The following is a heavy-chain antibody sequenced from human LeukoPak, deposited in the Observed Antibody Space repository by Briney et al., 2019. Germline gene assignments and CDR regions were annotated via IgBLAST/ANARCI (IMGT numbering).Heavy chain of an antibody. CDR3: ARESAVAYYYDSSGYPSDY. CDR1: GFTFSSYG. Sequence: GRSLRLSCAASGFTFSSYGMHWVRQAPGKGLEWVAVISYDGSNKYYADSVKGRFTISRDNSKNTLYLQMNSLRAEDTAVYYCARESAVAYYYDSSGYPSDYWGQGTLVTVSS. J-gene: IGHJ4*02. V-gene: IGHV3-30*03. D-gene: IGHD3-22*01. CDR2: ISYDGSNK.